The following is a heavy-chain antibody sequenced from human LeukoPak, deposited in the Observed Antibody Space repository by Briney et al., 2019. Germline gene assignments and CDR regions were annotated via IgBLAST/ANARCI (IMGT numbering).Heavy chain of an antibody. V-gene: IGHV4-34*01. CDR1: GGSFSGYY. D-gene: IGHD1-26*01. Sequence: SETLSLTCAVYGGSFSGYYWSWIRQPPGKGLEWIGKINHSGSTNYNPSLKSRVTISVDTSKNQFSLKLYSVTAADTAVYYCARVSYYERWFDPWGQGTLVTVSS. J-gene: IGHJ5*02. CDR3: ARVSYYERWFDP. CDR2: INHSGST.